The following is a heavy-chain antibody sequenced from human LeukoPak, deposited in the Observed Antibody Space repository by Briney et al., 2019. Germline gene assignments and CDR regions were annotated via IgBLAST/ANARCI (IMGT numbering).Heavy chain of an antibody. CDR3: SSGWYEDDY. CDR1: GFTFSSYW. CDR2: INTDGSIT. Sequence: GGSLRLSCAASGFTFSSYWMHWVRQAPGKGLVWVSRINTDGSITSYADSVKGRFTISRDNAKNTLYLQMNSLRAEDTAVYYCSSGWYEDDYWGQGTLVTVSS. D-gene: IGHD6-19*01. V-gene: IGHV3-74*01. J-gene: IGHJ4*02.